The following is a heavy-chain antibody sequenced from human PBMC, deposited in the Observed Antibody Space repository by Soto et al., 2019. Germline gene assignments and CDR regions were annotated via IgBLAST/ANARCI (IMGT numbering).Heavy chain of an antibody. CDR3: ARDKLELGSITIFGVVIIPSYGMDV. V-gene: IGHV3-33*01. Sequence: GGSLRLSCAASGFTFSSYGMHWVRQAPGKGLEWVAVIWYDGSNKYYADSVKGRFTISRDNSKNTLYLQMNSLRAEDTAVYYCARDKLELGSITIFGVVIIPSYGMDVWGQGTTVTVSS. J-gene: IGHJ6*02. D-gene: IGHD3-3*01. CDR1: GFTFSSYG. CDR2: IWYDGSNK.